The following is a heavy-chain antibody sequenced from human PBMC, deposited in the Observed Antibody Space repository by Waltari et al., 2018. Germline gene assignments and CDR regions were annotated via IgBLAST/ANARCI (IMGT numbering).Heavy chain of an antibody. CDR1: GLSFTSYA. J-gene: IGHJ6*02. CDR2: SKTNGDT. CDR3: ASSGSYSHRTRMDV. Sequence: EVQLLESGGDLVRPGGSLRLSCQASGLSFTSYAMNWVRQAPGKGREGVSMSKTNGDTYYADSGKGRFTIYRDNSKSTLYLKMNSLRAEDTAVYYCASSGSYSHRTRMDVWGQGTKVTVSS. V-gene: IGHV3-23*01. D-gene: IGHD1-26*01.